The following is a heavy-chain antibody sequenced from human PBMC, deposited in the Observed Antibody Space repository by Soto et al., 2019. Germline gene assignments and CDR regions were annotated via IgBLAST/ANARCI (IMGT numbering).Heavy chain of an antibody. CDR3: ARDGDGRMTTNPYYYNGMDV. Sequence: SETLSLTCTVSGGSINCYYWIWIRQPPGKGLEWIGYLFYSGSTEYNPSLKSQVSISIDTSRTQFSLRLSSVTAADTAVYYCARDGDGRMTTNPYYYNGMDVWGPGTSVTVSS. V-gene: IGHV4-59*01. D-gene: IGHD4-4*01. CDR1: GGSINCYY. J-gene: IGHJ6*01. CDR2: LFYSGST.